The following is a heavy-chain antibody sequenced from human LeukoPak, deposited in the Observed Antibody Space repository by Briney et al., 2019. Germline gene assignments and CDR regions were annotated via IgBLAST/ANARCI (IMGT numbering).Heavy chain of an antibody. Sequence: PSETLSLTCTVSGYSISSGYYWGWIRQPPGKGLEWIGSIYHSGSTYYNPSLKSRVTISVDTSKNQFSLKLSSVTAADTAVYYCARDPRYYYDSSGCYQLDYWGQGTLVTVSS. CDR1: GYSISSGYY. D-gene: IGHD3-22*01. CDR3: ARDPRYYYDSSGCYQLDY. CDR2: IYHSGST. J-gene: IGHJ4*02. V-gene: IGHV4-38-2*02.